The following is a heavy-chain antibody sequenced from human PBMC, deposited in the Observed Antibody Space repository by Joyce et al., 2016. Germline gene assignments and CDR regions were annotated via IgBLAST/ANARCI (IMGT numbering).Heavy chain of an antibody. J-gene: IGHJ4*02. CDR3: ARDGFLEWLGDDY. D-gene: IGHD3-3*01. CDR1: GGSISSSSHY. V-gene: IGHV4-39*07. Sequence: QLQLQESGPGLVKPSETLSLTCTVSGGSISSSSHYWGWIRQPPGKGLEWIGSISYSGSTYYSPSLKSRVTISVDTSKNHFSRKLNSVTAADTAVYYCARDGFLEWLGDDYWGQGTLVTVSS. CDR2: ISYSGST.